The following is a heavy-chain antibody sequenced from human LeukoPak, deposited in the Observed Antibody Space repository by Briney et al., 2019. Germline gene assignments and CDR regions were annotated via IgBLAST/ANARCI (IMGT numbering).Heavy chain of an antibody. CDR1: SGSISDTY. J-gene: IGHJ4*02. CDR2: IYYSGST. D-gene: IGHD3-22*01. Sequence: PSETLSLTCTVSSGSISDTYWSWIRQPPGKGLEWIGYIYYSGSTNYNPSLKGRVTISVDTSKNQFSLKLSSVTAADTAVYYCARQTPFTMIVVVMRPSSSDYWGQGTLVTVSS. V-gene: IGHV4-59*08. CDR3: ARQTPFTMIVVVMRPSSSDY.